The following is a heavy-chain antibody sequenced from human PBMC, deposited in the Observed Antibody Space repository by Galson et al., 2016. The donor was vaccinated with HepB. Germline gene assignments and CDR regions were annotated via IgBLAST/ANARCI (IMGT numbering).Heavy chain of an antibody. J-gene: IGHJ4*02. CDR3: VKDMAERAYYPDY. V-gene: IGHV3-9*01. CDR1: GFIFDDCA. D-gene: IGHD5-24*01. Sequence: SLRLSCAASGFIFDDCAMHWVRQAPGKGLEWVSSISWNSGTIAYAGSVRGRFTISRDNAKNSLYLQMNSLGTEDTGAYYCVKDMAERAYYPDYWGQGTLVAVSS. CDR2: ISWNSGTI.